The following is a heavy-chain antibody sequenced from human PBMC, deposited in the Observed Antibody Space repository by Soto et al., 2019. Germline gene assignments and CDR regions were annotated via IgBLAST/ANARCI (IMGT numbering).Heavy chain of an antibody. Sequence: GGSLRLSCAASGFTFSSYSMNWVRQAPGKGLEWVSSISSSSSYIYYADSVKGRFTISRDNAKNSLYLQMNSLRAEDTAVYYCARAGIAAAAIDYWGQGTLVTVSS. V-gene: IGHV3-21*01. CDR2: ISSSSSYI. CDR1: GFTFSSYS. J-gene: IGHJ4*02. D-gene: IGHD6-13*01. CDR3: ARAGIAAAAIDY.